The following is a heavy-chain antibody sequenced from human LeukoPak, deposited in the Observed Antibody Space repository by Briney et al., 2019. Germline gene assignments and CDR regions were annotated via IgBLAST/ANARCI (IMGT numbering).Heavy chain of an antibody. CDR3: ARVAYDILTGYLYYFGY. J-gene: IGHJ4*02. CDR1: GDSISSYF. V-gene: IGHV4-4*07. Sequence: NPSETLPLTCTVSGDSISSYFWSWIREPAGKGLEWIGRIYASGSANYNPSLKSRVTMSVDTSKNQFSLKLSSVTAADTAVYYCARVAYDILTGYLYYFGYWGQGTLVTVSS. CDR2: IYASGSA. D-gene: IGHD3-9*01.